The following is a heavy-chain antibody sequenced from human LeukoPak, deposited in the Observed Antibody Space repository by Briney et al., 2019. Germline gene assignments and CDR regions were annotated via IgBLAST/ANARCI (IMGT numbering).Heavy chain of an antibody. V-gene: IGHV3-23*01. Sequence: GGSLRLSCAVSGFIFSSYAMSWVRQAPGKGLEWVSVISGSGGLTYYADSVKGRFTISRDNSKNTLYLQMNSLRAEDTAVYYCARDPSSGAWWGQGTLVTVSS. CDR3: ARDPSSGAW. CDR1: GFIFSSYA. J-gene: IGHJ4*02. D-gene: IGHD2-15*01. CDR2: ISGSGGLT.